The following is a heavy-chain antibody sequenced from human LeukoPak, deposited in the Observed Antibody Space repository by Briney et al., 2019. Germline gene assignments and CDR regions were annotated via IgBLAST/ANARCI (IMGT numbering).Heavy chain of an antibody. CDR2: ISGSGGST. V-gene: IGHV3-23*01. J-gene: IGHJ3*02. CDR1: GFTFSSYA. D-gene: IGHD3-16*02. Sequence: GGSLRLSCAASGFTFSSYAMSWVRQAPGKGLEWVSGISGSGGSTNYADSVKGRFTIPRDNSKNTLYLQMNSLRAEDTAVYYCAKGELSDAFDIRGQGTMVTVSS. CDR3: AKGELSDAFDI.